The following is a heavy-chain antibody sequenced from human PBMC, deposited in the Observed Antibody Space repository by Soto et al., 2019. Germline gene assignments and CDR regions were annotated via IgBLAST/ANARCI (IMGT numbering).Heavy chain of an antibody. CDR2: INHSGST. CDR3: ASGRGYSGYRLDP. V-gene: IGHV4-34*01. J-gene: IGHJ5*02. Sequence: SETLSLTCAVYGGSFSGYYWSWIRQPPGKGLEWIGEINHSGSTNYNPSLKSRVTISVDTSKNQFSLKLSSVTAADTAVYYCASGRGYSGYRLDPWGQGTLVTSPQ. D-gene: IGHD5-12*01. CDR1: GGSFSGYY.